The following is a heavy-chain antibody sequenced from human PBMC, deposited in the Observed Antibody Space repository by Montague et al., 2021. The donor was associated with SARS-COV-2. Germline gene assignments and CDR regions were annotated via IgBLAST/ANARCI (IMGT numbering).Heavy chain of an antibody. J-gene: IGHJ4*02. D-gene: IGHD3-10*01. V-gene: IGHV4-34*01. CDR2: INQSGRT. Sequence: SETLSLTCTGDGGCFSGYYWAWIGQPPEKGLEWVGEINQSGRTNNNPSLKSRVIISVDTSKNQFSLKLSSVTAADTAVYYCARRGSSVWGVTVSAELDYWGQGILVIVSS. CDR1: GGCFSGYY. CDR3: ARRGSSVWGVTVSAELDY.